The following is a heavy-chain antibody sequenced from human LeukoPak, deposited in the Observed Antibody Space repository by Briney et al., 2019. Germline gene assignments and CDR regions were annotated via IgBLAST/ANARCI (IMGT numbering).Heavy chain of an antibody. Sequence: GGSLRLSCAASGFTFSSYGMHWVRQAPGKGLEWVAVIWYDGSNKYYADSVKGRFTISRDNSKNTLYLQMNSLRAEDTAVYYCARSYDSSGYYYSDYSDYWGQGTLVTVSS. CDR2: IWYDGSNK. CDR1: GFTFSSYG. CDR3: ARSYDSSGYYYSDYSDY. J-gene: IGHJ4*02. V-gene: IGHV3-33*01. D-gene: IGHD3-22*01.